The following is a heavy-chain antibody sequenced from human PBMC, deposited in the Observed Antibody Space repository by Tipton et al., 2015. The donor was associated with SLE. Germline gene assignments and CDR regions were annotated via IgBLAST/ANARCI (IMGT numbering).Heavy chain of an antibody. D-gene: IGHD6-6*01. CDR3: ARGGPSSKWLDP. CDR1: GGSMNTYY. CDR2: IYYSGTT. V-gene: IGHV4-59*01. Sequence: TLSLTCTVSGGSMNTYYWSWIRQPPGKGLEWIGYIYYSGTTTYNSSPKSRVTISVDTSKNQFSLKLNSVTAADTAVYYCARGGPSSKWLDPWGRGTQVTVSS. J-gene: IGHJ5*02.